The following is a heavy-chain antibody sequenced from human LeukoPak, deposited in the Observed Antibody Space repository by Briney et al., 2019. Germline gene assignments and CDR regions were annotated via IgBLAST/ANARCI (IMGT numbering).Heavy chain of an antibody. CDR2: AYYRSKWFN. Sequence: SQTLSLTCAISGNSVSSNSAAWNWIRQSPSRGLEWLGRAYYRSKWFNDYAVVVKSRISINADTSTNQVSLHLNSVTPEDTALYYCAKSTGITVATFDSWGQGTLVTVSS. CDR1: GNSVSSNSAA. CDR3: AKSTGITVATFDS. J-gene: IGHJ4*02. D-gene: IGHD6-19*01. V-gene: IGHV6-1*01.